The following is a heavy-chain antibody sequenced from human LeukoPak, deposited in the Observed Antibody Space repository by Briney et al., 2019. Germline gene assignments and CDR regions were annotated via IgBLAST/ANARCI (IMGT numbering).Heavy chain of an antibody. CDR3: VRDPGITGTSY. Sequence: GGSLRLSCAASGFTFSSHEMNWVHQAPGKGLEWVSYISGSGSTIYYTDSVKGRFTISRDNAKYSLYLQMNSLRAEDTAVYYCVRDPGITGTSYWGQGTLVTVSS. D-gene: IGHD1-20*01. V-gene: IGHV3-48*03. CDR2: ISGSGSTI. CDR1: GFTFSSHE. J-gene: IGHJ4*02.